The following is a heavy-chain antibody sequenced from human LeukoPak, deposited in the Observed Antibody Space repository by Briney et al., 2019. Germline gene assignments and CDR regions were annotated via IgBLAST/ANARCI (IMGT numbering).Heavy chain of an antibody. CDR1: GFTFSDYY. CDR2: ISSSGSNI. J-gene: IGHJ4*02. V-gene: IGHV3-11*04. Sequence: GGSLRLSCAASGFTFSDYYVSWIRQAPGKGLEWVSYISSSGSNIYYADSVKGRFTISRDNAKNSLYLQMNSLRAEDTAVYYCARDAFPYSSSSRDYFDYWGQGTLVTASS. D-gene: IGHD6-6*01. CDR3: ARDAFPYSSSSRDYFDY.